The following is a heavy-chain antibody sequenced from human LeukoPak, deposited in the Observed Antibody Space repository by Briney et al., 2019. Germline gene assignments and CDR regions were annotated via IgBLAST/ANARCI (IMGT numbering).Heavy chain of an antibody. CDR1: GYTFSGYY. J-gene: IGHJ3*01. CDR2: INPNSGGT. Sequence: ASVKVSCKASGYTFSGYYMHWVRQAPGQGLEWMGWINPNSGGTNYAQKFQGRVTMTRDTSISTAYMELSRLRSDDTAVYYCARGTTIFGVVIAAYKDWGQGTMVTVSS. D-gene: IGHD3-3*01. CDR3: ARGTTIFGVVIAAYKD. V-gene: IGHV1-2*02.